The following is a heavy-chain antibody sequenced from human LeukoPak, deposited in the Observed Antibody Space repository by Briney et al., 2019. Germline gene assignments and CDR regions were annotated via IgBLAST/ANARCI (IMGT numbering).Heavy chain of an antibody. CDR1: GSSVSGDEYY. CDR3: ARLSAAVHLGAFDL. D-gene: IGHD3-3*01. V-gene: IGHV4-31*03. CDR2: VYYSGSS. Sequence: SETLSLTCSVSGSSVSGDEYYWSWVRQHPGEGLEWIGYVYYSGSSYYIPSLESRVTMSVEVSKNQFSLELRSVTAADTAVYYCARLSAAVHLGAFDLWGQGTMVTVSS. J-gene: IGHJ3*01.